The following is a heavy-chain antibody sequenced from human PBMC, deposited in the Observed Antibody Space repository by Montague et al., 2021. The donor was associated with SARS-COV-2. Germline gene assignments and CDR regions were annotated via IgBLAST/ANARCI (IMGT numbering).Heavy chain of an antibody. CDR2: VSASGST. Sequence: SETLSLTCTVSGDSISYFYWSWIRQPAGKGLEWIGRVSASGSTNYNPSLNSRVTMSVDTSKKQFSLRLSPVTPADTAVYYRARDVVAAPGTFDYWGQGTLVTVSS. J-gene: IGHJ4*02. D-gene: IGHD6-13*01. CDR1: GDSISYFY. CDR3: ARDVVAAPGTFDY. V-gene: IGHV4-4*07.